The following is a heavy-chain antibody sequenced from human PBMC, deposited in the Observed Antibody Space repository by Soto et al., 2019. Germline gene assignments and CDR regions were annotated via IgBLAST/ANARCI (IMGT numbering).Heavy chain of an antibody. Sequence: EVQLLESGGGLVQPGGSLRLSCAASGFTFSSYAMSWVRQAPGKGREWVAAISGSGGSTYYADSVKGRFTISRDIPKNTLYLQMNSLRAEDSAVYYCAKDRGYCSRGSCYSDYFGFWGQGTLVTVSS. CDR2: ISGSGGST. CDR1: GFTFSSYA. V-gene: IGHV3-23*01. CDR3: AKDRGYCSRGSCYSDYFGF. D-gene: IGHD2-15*01. J-gene: IGHJ4*02.